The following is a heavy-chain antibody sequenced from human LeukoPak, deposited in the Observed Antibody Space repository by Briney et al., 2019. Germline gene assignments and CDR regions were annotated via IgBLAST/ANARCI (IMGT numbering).Heavy chain of an antibody. CDR1: GFTFDDYA. CDR3: AKDVYSYGRFFDY. Sequence: GRSLRLSCAASGFTFDDYAMHWVRQAPGKSLEWVSGISWNSGSIGYADSVKGRFTISRDNAKNSLYLQMNSLRAEDTALYYCAKDVYSYGRFFDYWGQGTLVTVSS. D-gene: IGHD5-18*01. V-gene: IGHV3-9*01. CDR2: ISWNSGSI. J-gene: IGHJ4*02.